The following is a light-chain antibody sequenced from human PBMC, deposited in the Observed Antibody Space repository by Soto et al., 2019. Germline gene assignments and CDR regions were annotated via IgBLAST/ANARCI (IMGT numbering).Light chain of an antibody. CDR3: QQYNNWPPGT. CDR1: QSVSSN. Sequence: EIVMTQSPATLSVSPGERATLSCRASQSVSSNLAWYQQKPGQAPRLLIYGASTRATGIPARFSGSGSGTEFTITISSRQSEDVAVYYCQQYNNWPPGTFGEGTKVEIK. J-gene: IGKJ2*01. CDR2: GAS. V-gene: IGKV3-15*01.